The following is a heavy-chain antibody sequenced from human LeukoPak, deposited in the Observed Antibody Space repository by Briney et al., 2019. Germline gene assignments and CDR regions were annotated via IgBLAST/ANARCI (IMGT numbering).Heavy chain of an antibody. V-gene: IGHV3-30*01. CDR2: ISYDGSNK. D-gene: IGHD2-2*01. Sequence: GGSLRLSCAASGFTFSSYAMHWVRQAPGKGLGWVAVISYDGSNKYYADSVKGRFTISRDNSKNTLYLQMYSLRAEDTAVYYCARDPVVVVPAAPGGPFDYCGQGTLVTVSS. J-gene: IGHJ4*02. CDR3: ARDPVVVVPAAPGGPFDY. CDR1: GFTFSSYA.